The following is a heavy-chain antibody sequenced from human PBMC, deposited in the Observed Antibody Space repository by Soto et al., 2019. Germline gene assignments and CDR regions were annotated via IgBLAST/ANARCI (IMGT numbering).Heavy chain of an antibody. CDR3: ARCSGGVCSFFTCCPFCP. Sequence: QGQLVQSGAEVREPGASVKVSCQASGYIFNNYGLSWVRQVPGQGLEWVGWIGPYVGKTDYAHKFRDRVTMTADPTNNPPYGGLGSRTADASAFYFCARCSGGVCSFFTCCPFCPGGRATLVTVPS. V-gene: IGHV1-18*01. J-gene: IGHJ2*01. D-gene: IGHD2-8*01. CDR2: IGPYVGKT. CDR1: GYIFNNYG.